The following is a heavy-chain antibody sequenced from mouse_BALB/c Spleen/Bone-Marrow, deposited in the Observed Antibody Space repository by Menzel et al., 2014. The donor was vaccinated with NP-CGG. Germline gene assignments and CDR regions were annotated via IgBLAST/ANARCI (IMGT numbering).Heavy chain of an antibody. Sequence: EVQLVESGGDLVKPGGSLKLSCAASGFTFSSYGMSWVRQIPDKRLEWVATISSGGSYTFYPDSVKGRFTISRDNPKNTLNLQMTSLKSEDAAMYYCARRRDYDYFDYWGQGTTLTVSS. D-gene: IGHD2-4*01. CDR1: GFTFSSYG. CDR3: ARRRDYDYFDY. J-gene: IGHJ2*01. CDR2: ISSGGSYT. V-gene: IGHV5-6*01.